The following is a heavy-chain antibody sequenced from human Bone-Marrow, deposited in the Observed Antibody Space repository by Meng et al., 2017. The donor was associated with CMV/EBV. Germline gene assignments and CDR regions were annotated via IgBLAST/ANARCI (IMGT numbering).Heavy chain of an antibody. J-gene: IGHJ4*02. CDR3: ARAPIGTSERPFDY. D-gene: IGHD1-26*01. V-gene: IGHV4-34*01. Sequence: GSLRLSCAVYGGSFSGYYWSWIRQPPGKVLEWIGEINHSGSTNYNPSLKSRVTISVDTSKNQFSLKLSSVTAADTAVYYCARAPIGTSERPFDYWGQGTLVTVSS. CDR2: INHSGST. CDR1: GGSFSGYY.